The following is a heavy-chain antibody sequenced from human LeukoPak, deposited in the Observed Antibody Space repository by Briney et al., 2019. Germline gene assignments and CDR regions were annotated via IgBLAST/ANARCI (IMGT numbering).Heavy chain of an antibody. CDR3: AKDLRQWLSYYFDN. Sequence: SGGSLRLSGAASGFTFSSYAMNWVRQAPGEGLEWVSTISGSGGSTYYADSVKGRFTISRDNSKNTLYLQMNSLRAEDTAAYYCAKDLRQWLSYYFDNWGQGTLVTVSS. V-gene: IGHV3-23*01. D-gene: IGHD6-19*01. CDR1: GFTFSSYA. J-gene: IGHJ4*02. CDR2: ISGSGGST.